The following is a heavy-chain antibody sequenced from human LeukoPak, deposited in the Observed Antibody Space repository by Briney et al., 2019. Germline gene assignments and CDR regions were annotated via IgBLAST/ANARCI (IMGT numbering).Heavy chain of an antibody. CDR2: IYSSGNT. CDR1: GFTFSSYW. Sequence: TGGSLRLSCAASGFTFSSYWMHWVRQAPGKGLEWVSVIYSSGNTYYADSAKGRFTISRDNSKNTLYLQMNNLRAEDTAVYFCARTNGHGGNFFDYWGQGTLVTVSS. V-gene: IGHV3-66*01. CDR3: ARTNGHGGNFFDY. D-gene: IGHD4-23*01. J-gene: IGHJ4*02.